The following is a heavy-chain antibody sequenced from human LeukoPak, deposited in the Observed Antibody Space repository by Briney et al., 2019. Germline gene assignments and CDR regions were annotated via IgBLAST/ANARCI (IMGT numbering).Heavy chain of an antibody. CDR3: ASQVVAGPQPIDY. CDR2: IYYSGST. CDR1: GGSISSGNYY. Sequence: PSQTLSLTCTVSGGSISSGNYYWSWIRQHPGKGLEWIGYIYYSGSTYYNPSLKSRVTISVDTSKNQFSLKLSYVTAADTAVYYCASQVVAGPQPIDYWGQGTLVTVSS. V-gene: IGHV4-31*03. D-gene: IGHD6-19*01. J-gene: IGHJ4*02.